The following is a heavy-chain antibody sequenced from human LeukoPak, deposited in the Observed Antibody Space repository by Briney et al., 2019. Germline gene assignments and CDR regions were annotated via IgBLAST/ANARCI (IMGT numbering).Heavy chain of an antibody. Sequence: SETLSLTCTVSGGSISGGNYYWIWIRQHPGKGLEWIGYIYSSGNTYYNPSLKSRVTISVDTSKNQFSLNLSSVTAADTAVYYCARDRKGGSLDTSGYYTDYWGQGTLVTVSS. CDR2: IYSSGNT. CDR3: ARDRKGGSLDTSGYYTDY. CDR1: GGSISGGNYY. J-gene: IGHJ4*02. V-gene: IGHV4-31*02. D-gene: IGHD3-22*01.